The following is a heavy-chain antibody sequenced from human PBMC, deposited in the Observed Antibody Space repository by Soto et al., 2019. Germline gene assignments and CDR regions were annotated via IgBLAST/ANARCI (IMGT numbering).Heavy chain of an antibody. Sequence: QVQLVESGGGVVQPGRSLRISCSASVFTFSSYAMHWVRRAPGKGLEWMAVMSYDGRNKYYADSVKGRFTISRNNSKNTLYLQMNSLRPEETEMYYCARDGGAYWGQGTLVIVSS. J-gene: IGHJ4*02. CDR2: MSYDGRNK. V-gene: IGHV3-30*04. D-gene: IGHD3-16*01. CDR3: ARDGGAY. CDR1: VFTFSSYA.